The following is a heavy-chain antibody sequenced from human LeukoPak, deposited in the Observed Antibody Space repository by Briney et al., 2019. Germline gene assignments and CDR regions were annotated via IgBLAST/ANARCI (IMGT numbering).Heavy chain of an antibody. CDR1: GFTFTNYG. CDR2: ISISDGST. Sequence: GGSLRLSCAASGFTFTNYGMSWVRQAPGKGLEGVSGISISDGSTFYADSVKGRFPISGDSSKRTLYLQMNSLRVEDTAVYYCNRGSYYIGMDVWGQGTTVTVS. V-gene: IGHV3-23*01. D-gene: IGHD2/OR15-2a*01. J-gene: IGHJ6*02. CDR3: NRGSYYIGMDV.